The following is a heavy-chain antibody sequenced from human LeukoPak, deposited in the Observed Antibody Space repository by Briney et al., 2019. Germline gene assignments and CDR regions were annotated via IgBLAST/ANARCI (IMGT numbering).Heavy chain of an antibody. CDR3: ARGGDYSYAFFDY. D-gene: IGHD3-16*01. CDR1: GGSISSSSYY. V-gene: IGHV4-39*01. CDR2: IYYSGST. J-gene: IGHJ4*02. Sequence: SETLSLTCTVSGGSISSSSYYWGWIRQPPGKGLEWIGSIYYSGSTYYNPSLKSRVTISVDTSKNQFSLKLSSVTAADTAVYYCARGGDYSYAFFDYWGQGTLVTVSS.